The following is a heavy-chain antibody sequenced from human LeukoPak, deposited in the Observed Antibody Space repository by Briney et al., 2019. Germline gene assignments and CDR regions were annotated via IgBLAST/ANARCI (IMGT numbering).Heavy chain of an antibody. J-gene: IGHJ4*02. V-gene: IGHV1-69*13. CDR1: GGTCSSYA. D-gene: IGHD4-23*01. Sequence: SLKISCKASGGTCSSYAISWGRQAPRQGLEWMGGIIPIFGTANYAQKFQGRVTITADESTSTAYMELSSLRSEDTAVYYCARETDYGGNSALSFDYWGQGTLVTVSS. CDR2: IIPIFGTA. CDR3: ARETDYGGNSALSFDY.